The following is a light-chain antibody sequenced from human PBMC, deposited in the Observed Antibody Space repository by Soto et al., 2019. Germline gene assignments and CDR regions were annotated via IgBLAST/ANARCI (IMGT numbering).Light chain of an antibody. CDR3: QSYDSSLSGYV. CDR2: GNS. Sequence: QSALTQPPSVSGAPGQRVTISCTGTSSNIGASYDVNWYQQLPGTAPKLLIYGNSNRPSGVPDRFSGSKSGTSASLAITGLQAEDEADYYCQSYDSSLSGYVFGTGTKLTVL. CDR1: SSNIGASYD. J-gene: IGLJ1*01. V-gene: IGLV1-40*01.